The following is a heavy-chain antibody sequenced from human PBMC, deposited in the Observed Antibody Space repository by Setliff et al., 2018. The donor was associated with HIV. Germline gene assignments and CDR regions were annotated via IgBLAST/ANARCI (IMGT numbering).Heavy chain of an antibody. D-gene: IGHD3-3*01. Sequence: GGSLRLSCAAPGFTFSSYEMNWVRQAPGKGLEWVSYISSSGGVIYYADSVKGRFTISRDSAKNSLYLQMNSLRAEDTAVYYCARRIWSGYSFDYWGQGTLVTVS. CDR1: GFTFSSYE. J-gene: IGHJ4*02. V-gene: IGHV3-48*03. CDR3: ARRIWSGYSFDY. CDR2: ISSSGGVI.